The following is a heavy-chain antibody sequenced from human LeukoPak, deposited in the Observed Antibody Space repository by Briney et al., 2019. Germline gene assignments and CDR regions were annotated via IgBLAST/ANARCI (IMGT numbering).Heavy chain of an antibody. V-gene: IGHV3-15*01. D-gene: IGHD4-17*01. Sequence: GGSLRLSCAASGFTFSNAWMSWVRQAPGKGLEWVGRIKSKTDGGTTDYAAPVKGRFTISRDDSKNTLYLQMNSLKTEDTAVYYCTSSARYDYGDPLFDYWGQGTLVTVSS. CDR3: TSSARYDYGDPLFDY. CDR2: IKSKTDGGTT. CDR1: GFTFSNAW. J-gene: IGHJ4*02.